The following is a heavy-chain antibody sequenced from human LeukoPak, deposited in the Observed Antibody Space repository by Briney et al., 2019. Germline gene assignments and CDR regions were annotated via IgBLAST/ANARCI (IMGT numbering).Heavy chain of an antibody. V-gene: IGHV3-53*01. D-gene: IGHD3-10*01. J-gene: IGHJ4*02. CDR1: GFTVSSNS. CDR2: IYSDNT. CDR3: AKDSQFGGSGSYYKLGY. Sequence: GGSLRLSCTVSGFTVSSNSMSWVRQAPGKGLEWVSFIYSDNTHYSDSVKGRFTISRDNSKNTLYLQMNSLRAEDTAVYYCAKDSQFGGSGSYYKLGYWGQGTLVTVSS.